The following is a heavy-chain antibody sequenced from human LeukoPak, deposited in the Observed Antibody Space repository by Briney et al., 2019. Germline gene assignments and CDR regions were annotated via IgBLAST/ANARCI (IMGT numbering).Heavy chain of an antibody. CDR2: INHSGST. J-gene: IGHJ4*02. Sequence: PSETLSLTCAIYGGSFSGYYWSWIRQPPGKGLEWIGEINHSGSTNYNPSLKSRVTISVDTSKNQFSLKLSSVTAADMAVYCCAVWFGELFDLGPRRANERGVGYWGQGTLVTVSS. V-gene: IGHV4-34*01. CDR3: AVWFGELFDLGPRRANERGVGY. CDR1: GGSFSGYY. D-gene: IGHD3-10*01.